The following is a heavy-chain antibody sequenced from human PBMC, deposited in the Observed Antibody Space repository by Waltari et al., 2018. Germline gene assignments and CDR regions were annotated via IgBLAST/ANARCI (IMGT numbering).Heavy chain of an antibody. V-gene: IGHV3-33*01. CDR3: ARDDRSIAALQY. CDR2: SWCDGTTT. Sequence: QVQLVESGGGVVQPGRSLRLSCAAYGFDLDNYGMHWVRQAPGKGLEWGAISWCDGTTTYYAESVKGRFTISRDSSRNRVYLQMNSLRAEDTAVYYCARDDRSIAALQYWGQGTLVTVSS. J-gene: IGHJ4*02. D-gene: IGHD6-6*01. CDR1: GFDLDNYG.